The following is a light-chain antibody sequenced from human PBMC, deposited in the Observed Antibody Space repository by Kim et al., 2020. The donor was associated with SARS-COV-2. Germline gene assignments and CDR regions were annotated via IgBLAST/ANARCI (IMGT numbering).Light chain of an antibody. CDR1: SSDVGGYNF. CDR3: SSYAGSARLV. V-gene: IGLV2-8*01. Sequence: GQSVTISCAGTSSDVGGYNFVSWYQQRPGNAPKLMIYEVSKRPSGVPDRCSGAKSGNTASRTVSGLQAEEEADYYCSSYAGSARLVFGGGAQLTVL. J-gene: IGLJ2*01. CDR2: EVS.